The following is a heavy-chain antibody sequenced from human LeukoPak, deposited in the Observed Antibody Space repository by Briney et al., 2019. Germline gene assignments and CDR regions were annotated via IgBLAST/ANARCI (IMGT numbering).Heavy chain of an antibody. D-gene: IGHD6-19*01. Sequence: HPGGSLRLSCAASGFTFSSYAISWVRQAPGKRLEWVSAISGSCGSTYYADSVKGLFTISRDNSKNTLYLKMNRLRAEDTAVYYCAKSIAVVVYYYSGMDVWGQGTTVTVSS. CDR3: AKSIAVVVYYYSGMDV. CDR2: ISGSCGST. V-gene: IGHV3-23*01. J-gene: IGHJ6*02. CDR1: GFTFSSYA.